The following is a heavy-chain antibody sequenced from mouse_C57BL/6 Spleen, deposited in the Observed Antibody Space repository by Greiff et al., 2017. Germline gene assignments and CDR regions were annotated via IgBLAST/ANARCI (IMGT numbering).Heavy chain of an antibody. CDR3: ARKGFYDGYYNYFDY. V-gene: IGHV1-52*01. CDR1: GYTFTSYW. Sequence: QVHVKQPGAELVRPGSSVKLSCKASGYTFTSYWMHWVKQRPIQGLEWIGNIDPSDSETHYNQKFKDKATLTVDKSSSTAYMQLSSLTSEDSAVYYCARKGFYDGYYNYFDYWGQGTTLTVSS. D-gene: IGHD2-3*01. J-gene: IGHJ2*01. CDR2: IDPSDSET.